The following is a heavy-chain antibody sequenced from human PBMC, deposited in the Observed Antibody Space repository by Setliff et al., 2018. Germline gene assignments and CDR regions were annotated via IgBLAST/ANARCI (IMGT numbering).Heavy chain of an antibody. CDR1: GGSISSSSYY. Sequence: SETLSLTCTASGGSISSSSYYWSWVRQPPVKGLEWIGTMFYTGSAYYTPSLKSRVTISVDTSKNQFSLKLSSVTAADTAVYYCARQFRYPGIAVAGIDYWSQGTLVTVPS. D-gene: IGHD6-19*01. V-gene: IGHV4-39*01. CDR3: ARQFRYPGIAVAGIDY. J-gene: IGHJ4*02. CDR2: MFYTGSA.